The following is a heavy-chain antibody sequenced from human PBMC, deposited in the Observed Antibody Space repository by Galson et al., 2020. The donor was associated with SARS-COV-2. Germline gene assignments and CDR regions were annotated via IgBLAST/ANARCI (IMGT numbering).Heavy chain of an antibody. Sequence: SETLSLTCAVYGVSFSAYYWSWIRQPPGKGLEWIGEINHFGSTHYNPSLKSRVTISVDTSKNQFSLKLTSVTAADTAVYYCARSAGYSRGWYRGDYYFYMDVWAKGTTVTVSS. D-gene: IGHD6-19*01. CDR2: INHFGST. CDR1: GVSFSAYY. V-gene: IGHV4-34*01. J-gene: IGHJ6*03. CDR3: ARSAGYSRGWYRGDYYFYMDV.